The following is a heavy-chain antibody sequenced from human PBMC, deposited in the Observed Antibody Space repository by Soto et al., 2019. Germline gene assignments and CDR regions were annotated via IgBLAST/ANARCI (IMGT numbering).Heavy chain of an antibody. CDR2: INHSGSS. Sequence: PSETRSLTCAVYGGPFSGYYWSGIRQPPGKGLEWIGEINHSGSSNYNPSLKSRFTISVDTSKNEFSLKLSSVTAADTAVYYCARARGYCNGGSCRFFDYWGQESLATVSA. CDR3: ARARGYCNGGSCRFFDY. CDR1: GGPFSGYY. D-gene: IGHD2-15*01. J-gene: IGHJ4*02. V-gene: IGHV4-34*01.